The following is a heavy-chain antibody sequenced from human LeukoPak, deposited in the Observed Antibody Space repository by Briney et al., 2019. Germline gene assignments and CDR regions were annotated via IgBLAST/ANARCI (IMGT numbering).Heavy chain of an antibody. Sequence: GGSLRLSCAASGFTFSSYAMSWVRQAPGKGLEWVANIKQDGSEKYYVDSVKGRFTISRDNAKNSLYLQMNSLRAEDTAVYYCARGTPRRYYDSSGYLGYWGQGTLVTVSS. CDR2: IKQDGSEK. J-gene: IGHJ4*02. D-gene: IGHD3-22*01. V-gene: IGHV3-7*01. CDR3: ARGTPRRYYDSSGYLGY. CDR1: GFTFSSYA.